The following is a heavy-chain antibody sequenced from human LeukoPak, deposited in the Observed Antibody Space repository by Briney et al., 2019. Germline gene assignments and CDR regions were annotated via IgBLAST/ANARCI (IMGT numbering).Heavy chain of an antibody. J-gene: IGHJ6*02. CDR3: ARRNDILTGYYPPDV. Sequence: ASVKVSCKASGYTFTSYYMHWVRQAPGQGLEWMGIINPSGGSTGYAQKFQGRVTMTRDTSTSTVYMELSSLRSEDTAVYYCARRNDILTGYYPPDVWGQGTTVTVSS. D-gene: IGHD3-9*01. CDR1: GYTFTSYY. CDR2: INPSGGST. V-gene: IGHV1-46*01.